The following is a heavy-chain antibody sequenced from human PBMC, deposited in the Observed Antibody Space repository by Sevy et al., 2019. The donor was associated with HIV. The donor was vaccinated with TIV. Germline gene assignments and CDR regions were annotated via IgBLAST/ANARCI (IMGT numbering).Heavy chain of an antibody. CDR1: GFTFDDYA. V-gene: IGHV3-9*01. CDR3: AKAISSGPPVYYFDY. CDR2: ISWHSGST. Sequence: GGSLRLSCAASGFTFDDYAMHWVRQAPGKGLEWVSGISWHSGSTGYADSVKGRFTISRDDAKNSLYLQMNSLRAEDTALYYCAKAISSGPPVYYFDYWGQGTLVTVSS. D-gene: IGHD3-22*01. J-gene: IGHJ4*02.